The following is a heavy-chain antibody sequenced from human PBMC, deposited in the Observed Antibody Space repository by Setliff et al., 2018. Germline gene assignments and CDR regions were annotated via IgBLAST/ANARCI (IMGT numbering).Heavy chain of an antibody. Sequence: SVKVSCQASGGTFSSYDISWVRQAPGQGLEWMGRIIPIFGTANYAQKFQGRVTITAYKSTSTAYMELRSLRSDDTAVYYCARVPSYGSGSYYYYYYGMDVWGQGTTVTVS. V-gene: IGHV1-69*06. J-gene: IGHJ6*02. CDR2: IIPIFGTA. D-gene: IGHD3-10*01. CDR3: ARVPSYGSGSYYYYYYGMDV. CDR1: GGTFSSYD.